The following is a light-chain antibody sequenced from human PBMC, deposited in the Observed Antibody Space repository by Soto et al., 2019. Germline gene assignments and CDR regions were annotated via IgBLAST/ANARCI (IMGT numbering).Light chain of an antibody. CDR3: QQSYMGPMT. Sequence: DIQMTQSPSSLSASVGHRVTITCRASQSISTYLNWYQKKPGKAPNLLIYDASRLQSGVPSRFSGSGGGTDFTLSISSVQPEDFATYFCQQSYMGPMTFGQGTRVEI. CDR2: DAS. V-gene: IGKV1-39*01. J-gene: IGKJ5*01. CDR1: QSISTY.